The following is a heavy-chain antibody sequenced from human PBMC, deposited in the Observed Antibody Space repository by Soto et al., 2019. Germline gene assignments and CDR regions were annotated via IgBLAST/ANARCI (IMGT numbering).Heavy chain of an antibody. CDR3: ARSKVVGAIQPNWFDP. Sequence: QVQLQESGPGLVKPSQTLSLTCTVSGGSISSGGYYWSWIRQHPGKVLEWIGYIYYSGSTYYNPSLKSRVTISVATSKNQFSLKLSSVTAADTAVYYCARSKVVGAIQPNWFDPWGQGTLVTVSS. J-gene: IGHJ5*02. CDR2: IYYSGST. V-gene: IGHV4-31*03. D-gene: IGHD1-26*01. CDR1: GGSISSGGYY.